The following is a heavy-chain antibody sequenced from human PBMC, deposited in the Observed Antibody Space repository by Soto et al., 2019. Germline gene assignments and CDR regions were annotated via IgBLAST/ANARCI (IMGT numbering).Heavy chain of an antibody. V-gene: IGHV6-1*01. CDR2: PYYRSKWFH. Sequence: SQTLSLTCAISGDSVSSDITSWNWIRQSPSRGLEWLGRPYYRSKWFHDYAASVKSRITINPDTSKNQFSLELNSMTPEDTAVYYCARGNALDVWGQGTVVTVSS. CDR3: ARGNALDV. D-gene: IGHD3-10*01. J-gene: IGHJ3*01. CDR1: GDSVSSDITS.